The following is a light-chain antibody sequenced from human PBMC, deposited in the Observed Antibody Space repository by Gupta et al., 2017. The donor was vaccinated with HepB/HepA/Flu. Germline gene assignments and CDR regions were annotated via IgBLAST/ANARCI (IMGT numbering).Light chain of an antibody. CDR1: QSVSSSY. V-gene: IGKV3-20*01. Sequence: EIVLTQSPGTLSLSPGERATLSCRASQSVSSSYLAWYQQKPGQAPRLLIYGASSRATGIPDRFSGSGSGTDFTLTISRREPEDFAVYYCQQYGSSLGFTFGPGTKVDIK. CDR2: GAS. J-gene: IGKJ3*01. CDR3: QQYGSSLGFT.